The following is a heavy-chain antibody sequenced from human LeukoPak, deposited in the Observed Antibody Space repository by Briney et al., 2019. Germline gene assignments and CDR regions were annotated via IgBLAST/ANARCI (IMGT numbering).Heavy chain of an antibody. D-gene: IGHD3-3*01. CDR3: ARVKSGYLDY. Sequence: SETLSLTCTVSGGSISSYYWSWIRQPPGKGLEWIGFIYYSGSSYYNPSLKSRVTMSVDTSKKQFSLKLSSVTAADTAVYYCARVKSGYLDYWGQGTLVTVSS. V-gene: IGHV4-59*01. CDR1: GGSISSYY. J-gene: IGHJ4*02. CDR2: IYYSGSS.